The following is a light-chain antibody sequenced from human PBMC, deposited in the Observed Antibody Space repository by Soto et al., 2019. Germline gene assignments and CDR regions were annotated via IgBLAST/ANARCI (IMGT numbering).Light chain of an antibody. CDR2: GAS. Sequence: EIVLTQSPGTLSLSPGERATLSCRASQSVSSSWLAWYQQKPGQAPRLLIFGASNRAAGTPDRFSGSGSGTDFTLTISRLEPEDFALYYCQHYVGSSWTFGQGTKVEIK. CDR3: QHYVGSSWT. J-gene: IGKJ1*01. CDR1: QSVSSSW. V-gene: IGKV3-20*01.